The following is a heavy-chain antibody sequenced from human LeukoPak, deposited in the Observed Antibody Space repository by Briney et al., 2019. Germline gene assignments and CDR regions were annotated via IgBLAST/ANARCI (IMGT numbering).Heavy chain of an antibody. Sequence: GGSLRLSCAASGFSFSNYYMTWLRQAPGKGLECISYMSGSGSGTYYADSVKGRFTISRDNARNSLHLEMNSLRAEDTAVYYCARDPTGEVINSGGNSGAFDVWGQGTLVTVSS. CDR3: ARDPTGEVINSGGNSGAFDV. CDR1: GFSFSNYY. J-gene: IGHJ3*01. CDR2: MSGSGSGT. V-gene: IGHV3-11*01. D-gene: IGHD4-23*01.